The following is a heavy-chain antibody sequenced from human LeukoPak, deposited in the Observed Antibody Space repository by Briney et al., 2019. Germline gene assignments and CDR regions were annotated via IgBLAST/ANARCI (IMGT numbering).Heavy chain of an antibody. V-gene: IGHV1-18*01. CDR1: GYTFTSFG. D-gene: IGHD2-15*01. J-gene: IGHJ4*02. CDR3: ARHYCSGGSCYGVFDY. CDR2: ISTYNGNT. Sequence: ASVKVSCKASGYTFTSFGISWVRQAPGQGLEWMGWISTYNGNTNYAQNLQGRVTMTTDTSTSTASMELRSLRSDDTAVYYCARHYCSGGSCYGVFDYWGQGTLVTVSS.